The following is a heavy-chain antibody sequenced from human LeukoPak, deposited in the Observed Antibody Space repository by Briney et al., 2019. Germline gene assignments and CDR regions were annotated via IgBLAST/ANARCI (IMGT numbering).Heavy chain of an antibody. D-gene: IGHD6-13*01. Sequence: VWSVRLSCAASGFTFSSYGMHWVRQAPGKGLAWVAFIRYDGSKQYYADSLKGRFTISRDNSKNMLYLQMNSLRAEDTAVYYCATSGYSSSWYVSWGQGILVTVSS. V-gene: IGHV3-30*02. CDR1: GFTFSSYG. CDR3: ATSGYSSSWYVS. J-gene: IGHJ4*02. CDR2: IRYDGSKQ.